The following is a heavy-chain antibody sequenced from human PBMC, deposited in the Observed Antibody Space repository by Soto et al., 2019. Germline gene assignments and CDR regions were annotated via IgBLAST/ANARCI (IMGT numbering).Heavy chain of an antibody. CDR3: VRDRGY. Sequence: QVQLQESGPGLVKPSQTLSLTCTVSGGSISSVGYYWSWIRQPPGKGLEWIGYIYYSGSTDYNPSLKSRVTISLDTSNNHFSLRLTSVTAADTAMYYCVRDRGYCGQGTLVTVSS. CDR2: IYYSGST. CDR1: GGSISSVGYY. D-gene: IGHD3-10*01. V-gene: IGHV4-31*03. J-gene: IGHJ4*02.